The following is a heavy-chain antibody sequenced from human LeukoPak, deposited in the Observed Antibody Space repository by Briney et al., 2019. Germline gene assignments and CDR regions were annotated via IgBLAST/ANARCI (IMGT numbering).Heavy chain of an antibody. CDR2: IYYSGST. J-gene: IGHJ4*02. Sequence: SETLTLSCTVSGGSISMNNDYWGGTRQSRGKELEWIGSIYYSGSTYYNPALKSRVTISADTSKNQFSLKLSSKTPTDTSVYYCTLITATGNFDYWGQGTLVTLSS. CDR3: TLITATGNFDY. CDR1: GGSISMNNDY. V-gene: IGHV4-39*01. D-gene: IGHD1-20*01.